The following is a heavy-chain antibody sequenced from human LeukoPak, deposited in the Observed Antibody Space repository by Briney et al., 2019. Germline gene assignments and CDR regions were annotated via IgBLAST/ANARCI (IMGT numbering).Heavy chain of an antibody. CDR2: ISGSGGSA. Sequence: GGSLRLSCAASGFTFSSYAMSWVRQAPGKGLEWVSVISGSGGSAYHADSVKGRFTISRDNSKNTVYLEVSSLTAEDTAVYYCAKDDAWLRFGEWSQGTLVTVSS. J-gene: IGHJ4*02. CDR1: GFTFSSYA. V-gene: IGHV3-23*01. CDR3: AKDDAWLRFGE. D-gene: IGHD3-16*01.